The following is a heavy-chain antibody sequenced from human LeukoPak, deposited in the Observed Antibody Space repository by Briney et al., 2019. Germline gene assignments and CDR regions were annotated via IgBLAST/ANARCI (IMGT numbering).Heavy chain of an antibody. D-gene: IGHD3-22*01. CDR1: GGSISSGGYY. CDR2: IYYSGST. CDR3: ARDVMYYYDSGVSGFDP. J-gene: IGHJ5*02. Sequence: SQTLSLTCTVSGGSISSGGYYWSWIRQHPGKGLEWIGYIYYSGSTYYNPCLKSRVTISVDTSKNQFSLKLSSVTAADTAVYYCARDVMYYYDSGVSGFDPWGQGTLVTVSS. V-gene: IGHV4-31*03.